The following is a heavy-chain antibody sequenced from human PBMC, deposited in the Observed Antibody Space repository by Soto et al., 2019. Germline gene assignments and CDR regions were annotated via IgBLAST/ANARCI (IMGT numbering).Heavy chain of an antibody. D-gene: IGHD1-1*01. CDR2: ISYDGNVA. J-gene: IGHJ4*02. Sequence: QVQLVESGGGVVQPGRSLRLSCAASGFTFSNYGMHWVRQAPGKGLEWVIVISYDGNVAYYADSVKGRFTFSRDNSKNTLYLHMNSLRTEDTAMYYCAKEGPITNWYFDYWGQGTLVTVSS. CDR3: AKEGPITNWYFDY. V-gene: IGHV3-30*18. CDR1: GFTFSNYG.